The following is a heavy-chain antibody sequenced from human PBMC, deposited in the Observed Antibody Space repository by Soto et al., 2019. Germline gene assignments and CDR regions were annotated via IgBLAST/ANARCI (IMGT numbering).Heavy chain of an antibody. V-gene: IGHV1-69*13. Sequence: SVKVSCKASGGTFSKYAIDWVRQAPGQGLEWMGGIIPLFGTAKYAQKFQGRVTITADEATSTAYMELNSLRAEDTAVYYCARYGDWNYAYFDYWGQGTLVTVSS. CDR1: GGTFSKYA. CDR2: IIPLFGTA. CDR3: ARYGDWNYAYFDY. D-gene: IGHD1-7*01. J-gene: IGHJ4*02.